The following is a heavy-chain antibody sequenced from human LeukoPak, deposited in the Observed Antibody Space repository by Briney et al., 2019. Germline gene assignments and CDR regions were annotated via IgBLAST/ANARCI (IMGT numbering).Heavy chain of an antibody. V-gene: IGHV1-18*01. D-gene: IGHD3-22*01. Sequence: ASVKVSCKASGYTFTSYGISWVRQAPGQGLEWMGWISAYNGHTNYAQKFQGRVTMTTETSTSTAYMELRSQRSDDTAVYYCARAQSIAYYYDSSGYPDYWGRGTLVTVSS. CDR3: ARAQSIAYYYDSSGYPDY. J-gene: IGHJ4*02. CDR2: ISAYNGHT. CDR1: GYTFTSYG.